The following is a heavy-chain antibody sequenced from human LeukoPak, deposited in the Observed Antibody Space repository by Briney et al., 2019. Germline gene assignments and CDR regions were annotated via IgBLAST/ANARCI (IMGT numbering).Heavy chain of an antibody. V-gene: IGHV4-39*01. CDR2: IYYSGST. CDR1: GGSISSSRYH. CDR3: ARLRSLLWFGELND. J-gene: IGHJ4*02. Sequence: PSETLSLTCTVSGGSISSSRYHWGWIRQPPGKGLEWIGSIYYSGSTYYNPSLKSRVTISVDTSKNQFSLKLSSVTAADTAVYYCARLRSLLWFGELNDWGQGTLVTVSS. D-gene: IGHD3-10*01.